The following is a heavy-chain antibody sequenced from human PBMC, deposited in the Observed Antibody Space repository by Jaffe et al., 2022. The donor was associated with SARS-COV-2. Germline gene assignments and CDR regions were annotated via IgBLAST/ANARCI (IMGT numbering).Heavy chain of an antibody. CDR3: ARNGGTFDP. Sequence: HVQLVESGGGLVKPGGSLRLSCAASGFTLSDYDMTWIRQAPGKGLEWVSKITSSGGAKYYSDSVRGRFTISRDTAKNSLYLEMNTLRVDDTAVYYCARNGGTFDPWGQGTLVTVSS. CDR2: ITSSGGAK. V-gene: IGHV3-11*01. CDR1: GFTLSDYD. J-gene: IGHJ5*02.